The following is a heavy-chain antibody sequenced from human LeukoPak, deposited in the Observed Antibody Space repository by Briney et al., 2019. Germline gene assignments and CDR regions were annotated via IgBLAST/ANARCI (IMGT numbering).Heavy chain of an antibody. V-gene: IGHV4-38-2*02. D-gene: IGHD3-3*01. CDR2: IYHSGST. Sequence: GSLRLSCAASVFTFRNYCMSWVRQAPGKGLEWIGSIYHSGSTYYNPSLKSRVTISVDTSNNQFSLRLNSVSAADTAMYYCAREWSAFDIWGRGTMVTVSS. CDR1: VFTFRNYC. J-gene: IGHJ3*02. CDR3: AREWSAFDI.